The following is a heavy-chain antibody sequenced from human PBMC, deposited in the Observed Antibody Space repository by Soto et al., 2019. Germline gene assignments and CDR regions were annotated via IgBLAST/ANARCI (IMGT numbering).Heavy chain of an antibody. Sequence: EVQLVESGGGLVQPGGSLRLSCAASGFTVSNYHMNWVRRAPGKGLEWVSVIYTAGSADFADSVKGRFSISRDDSKNTLYLQMCSLRAEDTAVYYCARLHSSSYYYFNFWGQGTLVTVSS. J-gene: IGHJ4*02. V-gene: IGHV3-66*04. D-gene: IGHD6-13*01. CDR2: IYTAGSA. CDR3: ARLHSSSYYYFNF. CDR1: GFTVSNYH.